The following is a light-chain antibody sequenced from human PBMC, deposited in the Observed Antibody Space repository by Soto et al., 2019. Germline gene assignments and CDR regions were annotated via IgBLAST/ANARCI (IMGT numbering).Light chain of an antibody. V-gene: IGLV2-14*03. J-gene: IGLJ3*02. CDR2: EVA. CDR3: CSHSSSITWM. Sequence: QSVLTQTASVSGSPGQSFTMSCTGTSSAVGGYNFVSWYQQHPGKAPKLIVHEVANRLSGVSGRFSGSKSGNTAFLTISGLQAEDEAVYYCCSHSSSITWMFGGGTKLTVL. CDR1: SSAVGGYNF.